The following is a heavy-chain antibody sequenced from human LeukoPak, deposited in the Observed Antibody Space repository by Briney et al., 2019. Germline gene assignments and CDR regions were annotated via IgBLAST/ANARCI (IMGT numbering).Heavy chain of an antibody. CDR2: ISSSSSTI. V-gene: IGHV3-48*01. D-gene: IGHD6-19*01. J-gene: IGHJ3*02. Sequence: PGGSLRLSCAASGFTFSSYSMNWVRQAPGKGLEWVSYISSSSSTIYYADSVKGRFTISRDNAKNSLYLQMNSLRAEDTAVYYCARDRGGSGWPDAFDIWGQGTVVSVSS. CDR1: GFTFSSYS. CDR3: ARDRGGSGWPDAFDI.